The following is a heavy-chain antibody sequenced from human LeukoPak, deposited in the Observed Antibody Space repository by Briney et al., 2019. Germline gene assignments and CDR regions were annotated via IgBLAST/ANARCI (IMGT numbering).Heavy chain of an antibody. J-gene: IGHJ6*02. V-gene: IGHV3-23*01. CDR1: GFTFSSYA. Sequence: GGSLRLSCAASGFTFSSYAMSWVRQAPGKGLEWVSAISGSGGSTYYADSVKGRLTISIDNSKNTLYLQMNSLRAEDTAVYYCAKDTVVTGPQDNYYYYGMDVWGQGTTVTVSS. CDR2: ISGSGGST. D-gene: IGHD4-23*01. CDR3: AKDTVVTGPQDNYYYYGMDV.